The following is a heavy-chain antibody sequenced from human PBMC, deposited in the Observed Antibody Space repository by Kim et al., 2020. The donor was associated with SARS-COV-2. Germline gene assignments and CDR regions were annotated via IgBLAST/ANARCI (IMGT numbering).Heavy chain of an antibody. CDR1: GFTFSNYL. J-gene: IGHJ6*02. D-gene: IGHD3-9*01. Sequence: GGSLRLSCSASGFTFSNYLMHWVRQAPGKGLEYVSAITSNGGSTSYADAVKGRFTISRDNSKNTLYLQMSSLRGVDTAVYYCAKERTDILTGYPVGMDVWGQGTTVIVSS. CDR2: ITSNGGST. CDR3: AKERTDILTGYPVGMDV. V-gene: IGHV3-64D*06.